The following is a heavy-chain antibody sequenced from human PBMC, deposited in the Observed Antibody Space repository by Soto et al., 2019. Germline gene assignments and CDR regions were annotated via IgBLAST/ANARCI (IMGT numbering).Heavy chain of an antibody. CDR1: GGSVSSGSYY. D-gene: IGHD3-3*01. CDR3: ARGGYYDFWSGHYSYYFDF. V-gene: IGHV4-61*01. Sequence: SETLSLTCTVSGGSVSSGSYYWSWIRQPPGKGLEWIGYIYYSGSTNYTPSLKSRVTISVDTSKNQFSLKLSSVTAADTAVYYCARGGYYDFWSGHYSYYFDFWGHETPVTVSS. J-gene: IGHJ4*01. CDR2: IYYSGST.